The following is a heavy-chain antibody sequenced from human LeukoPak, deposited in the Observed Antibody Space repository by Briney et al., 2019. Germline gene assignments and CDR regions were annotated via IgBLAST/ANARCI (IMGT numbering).Heavy chain of an antibody. D-gene: IGHD3-22*01. Sequence: ASVKVSCKASAYTFTDYYMSWVRQAPGQGLEWMGWIDPHSGGTKYAQKFQGRVTMTTDTSISTAYVELSRLRSDDTAVYYCAREYYDTSGRKYPFDIWGQGTMVTVYS. CDR1: AYTFTDYY. J-gene: IGHJ3*02. CDR3: AREYYDTSGRKYPFDI. V-gene: IGHV1-2*02. CDR2: IDPHSGGT.